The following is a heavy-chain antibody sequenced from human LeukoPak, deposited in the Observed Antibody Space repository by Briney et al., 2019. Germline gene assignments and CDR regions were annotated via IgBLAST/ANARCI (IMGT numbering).Heavy chain of an antibody. CDR3: AKALEMATTPDAFDI. CDR1: AFIFKNYA. Sequence: GGSLRLSCAASAFIFKNYAMHWVRQPPGKGLEWVAVISYHGSNQYYIDSVKGRFTISRDNSKDTVYLQMNSLRPDDTAVYYCAKALEMATTPDAFDIWGQGTMVTVSS. D-gene: IGHD5-24*01. J-gene: IGHJ3*02. CDR2: ISYHGSNQ. V-gene: IGHV3-30*18.